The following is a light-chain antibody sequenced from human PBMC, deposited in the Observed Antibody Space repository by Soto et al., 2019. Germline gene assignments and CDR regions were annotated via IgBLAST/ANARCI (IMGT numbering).Light chain of an antibody. J-gene: IGKJ4*01. Sequence: DIQMTQSPSSLSASVGDRVTINCRARQYIISHLNWYQQKPGKAPNLLICAASNLQIGVPARFTVSGSGPVFTLLICGLQPQDFCTYYCQQSYRIPLTFGGGPKV. V-gene: IGKV1-39*01. CDR2: AAS. CDR3: QQSYRIPLT. CDR1: QYIISH.